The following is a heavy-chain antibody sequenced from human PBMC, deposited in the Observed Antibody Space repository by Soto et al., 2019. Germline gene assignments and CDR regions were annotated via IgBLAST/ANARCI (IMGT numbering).Heavy chain of an antibody. Sequence: QVQLVESGGGVVQPGRSLRLSCAASGFTFSSYGMHWVRQAPGKGLEWVAVISYDGSNKYYADSVKGRFTISRDNSKNTLYLQMSSLRAEDTAVYYCASPREDIWGQGTMVTVSS. J-gene: IGHJ3*02. CDR2: ISYDGSNK. V-gene: IGHV3-30*03. D-gene: IGHD1-26*01. CDR3: ASPREDI. CDR1: GFTFSSYG.